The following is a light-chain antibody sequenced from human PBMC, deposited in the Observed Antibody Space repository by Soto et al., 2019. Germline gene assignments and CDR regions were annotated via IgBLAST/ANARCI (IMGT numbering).Light chain of an antibody. J-gene: IGKJ3*01. CDR2: GAY. CDR1: QSISRS. Sequence: PGERSTPACRASQSISRSLAWYKQKTGKXPXXXIYGAYNRATGIPDRFSGSGYGTDFTLTRRRLENEDCAVYYCVHYGILGTFGDGTNVDI. CDR3: VHYGILGT. V-gene: IGKV3-20*01.